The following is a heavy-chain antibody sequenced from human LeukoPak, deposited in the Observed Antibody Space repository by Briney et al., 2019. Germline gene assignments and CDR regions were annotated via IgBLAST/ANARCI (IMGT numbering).Heavy chain of an antibody. CDR2: IYYSGST. Sequence: GSLRLSCAASGFTFSSYWMSWVRQPPGKGLEWIGYIYYSGSTNYNPSLKSRVTISVDTSKNQFSLKLSSVTAADTAVYYCARGIQTIFGVDYYYYYMDVWGKGTTVTVSS. CDR3: ARGIQTIFGVDYYYYYMDV. J-gene: IGHJ6*03. CDR1: GFTFSSYW. D-gene: IGHD3-3*01. V-gene: IGHV4-59*01.